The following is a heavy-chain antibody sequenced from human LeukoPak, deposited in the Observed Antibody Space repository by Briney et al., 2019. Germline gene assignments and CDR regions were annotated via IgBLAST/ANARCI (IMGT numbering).Heavy chain of an antibody. Sequence: PGGSLRLSCAASGFTFSNAWMSWVRQAPGKGLEWVALISFHGSDTYYADSVKGRFTISRENSKNTLYLQMSSPRAEDTAVYYCATTVDWNFQYWGQGTLVTVSS. CDR2: ISFHGSDT. CDR1: GFTFSNAW. J-gene: IGHJ1*01. D-gene: IGHD1-1*01. V-gene: IGHV3-30*03. CDR3: ATTVDWNFQY.